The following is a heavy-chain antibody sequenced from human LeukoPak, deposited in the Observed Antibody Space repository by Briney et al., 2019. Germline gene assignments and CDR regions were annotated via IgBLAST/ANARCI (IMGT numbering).Heavy chain of an antibody. D-gene: IGHD3-10*01. CDR1: GFTVSSNY. Sequence: GGSLRLSCAASGFTVSSNYMSWVRQAPGKGLEWVSVIYSGGSTYYADSVKGRFTISRDNSKNTLYLQMNGLRAEDTAVYYCARDNLYYYGSGSYYYYGMNVWGQGTTVTVSS. V-gene: IGHV3-66*01. CDR3: ARDNLYYYGSGSYYYYGMNV. CDR2: IYSGGST. J-gene: IGHJ6*02.